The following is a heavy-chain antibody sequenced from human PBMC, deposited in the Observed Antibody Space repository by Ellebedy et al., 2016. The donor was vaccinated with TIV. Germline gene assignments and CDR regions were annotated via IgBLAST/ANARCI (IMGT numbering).Heavy chain of an antibody. CDR1: GFTFSSSW. J-gene: IGHJ4*02. CDR2: INGDGSNI. D-gene: IGHD4-17*01. CDR3: ARDNYGDYLYDY. V-gene: IGHV3-74*01. Sequence: PGGSLRLSCAASGFTFSSSWVHWVRQVPGKGLVWVARINGDGSNIGYADSVKGRFTISRDNAKNSLYLQMNSLRAEDTAVYYCARDNYGDYLYDYWGQGTLVTVSS.